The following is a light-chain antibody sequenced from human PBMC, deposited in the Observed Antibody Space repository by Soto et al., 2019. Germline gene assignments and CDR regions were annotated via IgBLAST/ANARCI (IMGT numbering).Light chain of an antibody. CDR3: QHYNSFSLT. CDR2: AAS. V-gene: IGKV1-9*01. CDR1: QGISSS. Sequence: IQLTQSPSSLSASVGDRVTITCRASQGISSSLAWYQQQPGKAPKLLIYAASTLQSGVPSRFSGSGSGTDFTLTISSLQPEDFATYYCQHYNSFSLTFGPGTKVDIE. J-gene: IGKJ1*01.